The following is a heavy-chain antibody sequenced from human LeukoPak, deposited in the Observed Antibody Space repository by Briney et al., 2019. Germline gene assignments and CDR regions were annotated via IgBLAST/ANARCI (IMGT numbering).Heavy chain of an antibody. V-gene: IGHV3-23*01. Sequence: PGGSLRLSCAASGFTFSSYAMSWVRQAPGEGLEWVSAISGSGGSPYYADSVKGRFTISRDNSKNTLYLQMNSLRAEDTAVYYCAKLGIQLWLPWFDDWGQGTLVTVSS. CDR2: ISGSGGSP. CDR1: GFTFSSYA. D-gene: IGHD5-18*01. CDR3: AKLGIQLWLPWFDD. J-gene: IGHJ4*02.